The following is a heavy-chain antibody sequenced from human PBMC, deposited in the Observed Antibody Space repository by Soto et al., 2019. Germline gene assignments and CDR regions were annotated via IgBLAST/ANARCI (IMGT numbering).Heavy chain of an antibody. Sequence: ASVKVSCKVSGYTLTELSMHWVRQAPGKGLEWMGGFDPEDGETIYAQKFQGRVTMTEDTSTDTAYMELSSLRSEDTAVYYCATGKKILLLWFGEVDIWGQGTMVTVSS. CDR2: FDPEDGET. CDR3: ATGKKILLLWFGEVDI. CDR1: GYTLTELS. J-gene: IGHJ3*02. D-gene: IGHD3-10*01. V-gene: IGHV1-24*01.